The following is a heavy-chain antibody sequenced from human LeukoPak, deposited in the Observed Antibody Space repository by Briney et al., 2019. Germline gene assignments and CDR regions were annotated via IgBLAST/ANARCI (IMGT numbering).Heavy chain of an antibody. CDR1: GGSISSYY. J-gene: IGHJ5*02. D-gene: IGHD6-13*01. V-gene: IGHV4-59*01. CDR2: IYYSGST. Sequence: SETLSLTCTASGGSISSYYWSWIRQPPGKGLEWIGYIYYSGSTNYNPSLKSRVTISVDTSKNQFSLKLSSVTAADTAVYYCARVPPLIAAAGTPRFDPWGQGTLVTVSS. CDR3: ARVPPLIAAAGTPRFDP.